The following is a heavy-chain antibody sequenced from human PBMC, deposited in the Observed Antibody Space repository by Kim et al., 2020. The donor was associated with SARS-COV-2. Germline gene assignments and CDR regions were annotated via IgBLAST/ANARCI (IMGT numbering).Heavy chain of an antibody. D-gene: IGHD2-15*01. CDR3: ARDRGYCSGGSCYSIFDY. CDR2: IKEDGSEK. V-gene: IGHV3-7*03. J-gene: IGHJ4*02. CDR1: GVSFNNYW. Sequence: GGSLRLSCAASGVSFNNYWMGWVRQAPGKGLEWVAHIKEDGSEKYHVDSVEGRFTISRDNAKNSLYLQMNRLRAEDTAMYYCARDRGYCSGGSCYSIFDYWGQGTQVTVSS.